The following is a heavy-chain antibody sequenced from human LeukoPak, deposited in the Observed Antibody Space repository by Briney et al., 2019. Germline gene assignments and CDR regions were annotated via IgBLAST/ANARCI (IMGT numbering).Heavy chain of an antibody. CDR3: AKKPVLRYFDWLSAYFDY. Sequence: PGGSLRLSCAASGFTFSSYGMSWVRQAPGKGLEWVSAISGSGGSTYYADSVKGRFTISRDNSKNTLYLQMNSLRAEDTAVYYCAKKPVLRYFDWLSAYFDYWGQGTLVTVSS. CDR1: GFTFSSYG. CDR2: ISGSGGST. J-gene: IGHJ4*02. D-gene: IGHD3-9*01. V-gene: IGHV3-23*01.